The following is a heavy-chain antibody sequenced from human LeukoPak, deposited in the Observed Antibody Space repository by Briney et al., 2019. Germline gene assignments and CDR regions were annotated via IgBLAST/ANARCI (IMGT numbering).Heavy chain of an antibody. V-gene: IGHV3-23*01. CDR3: AKAGYPFYYYYGMDV. Sequence: GGSLRLSCAASGFTFSSYAMSWVRQAPGKGLEWVSAISGSGGSTYCADSVKGRFTISRDNSKNTLYLQMNSLRAEDTAVYYCAKAGYPFYYYYGMDVWGQGTTVTVSS. D-gene: IGHD3-9*01. J-gene: IGHJ6*02. CDR2: ISGSGGST. CDR1: GFTFSSYA.